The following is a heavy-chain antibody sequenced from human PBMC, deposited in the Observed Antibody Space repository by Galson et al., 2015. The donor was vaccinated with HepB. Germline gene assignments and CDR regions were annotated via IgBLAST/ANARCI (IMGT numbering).Heavy chain of an antibody. V-gene: IGHV4-39*01. Sequence: ETLSLTALSLVAPSAVVVTTGAGSASPPGKGLEWIGSIYYSGSTYYNPSLKSRVTISVDTSKNQFSLKLSSVTAADTAVYYCARPVGRQQGERWFDPWGQGTLVTVSS. J-gene: IGHJ5*02. CDR2: IYYSGST. CDR1: VAPSAVVVTT. D-gene: IGHD6-13*01. CDR3: ARPVGRQQGERWFDP.